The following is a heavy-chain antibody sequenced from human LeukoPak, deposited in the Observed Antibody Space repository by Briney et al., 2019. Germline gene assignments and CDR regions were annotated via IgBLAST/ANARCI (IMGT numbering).Heavy chain of an antibody. J-gene: IGHJ5*01. CDR3: ARGALDAATPFDS. Sequence: GGSLRLSCAASGFTFSSYTMNWVRQAPGKGLEWVSSISSSSSYIYYADSLKGRFTISRDNAKKSVYLQMNSLRAEDTAVYYCARGALDAATPFDSWGQGTLVTVSS. V-gene: IGHV3-21*01. CDR2: ISSSSSYI. D-gene: IGHD2-15*01. CDR1: GFTFSSYT.